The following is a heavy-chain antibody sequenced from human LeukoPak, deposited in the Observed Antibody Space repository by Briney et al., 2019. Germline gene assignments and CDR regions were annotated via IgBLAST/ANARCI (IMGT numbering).Heavy chain of an antibody. CDR1: GYTFTGYY. J-gene: IGHJ5*02. Sequence: ASVKVSCKASGYTFTGYYMHWVRQAPGQGLEWMGWINPNSGGTNYAQKFQGRVTMTRDTSISTAYMELSRLRSDDTAVYYCARAPFYYYYDSSGSGLFDPWGPGTLVTVSS. V-gene: IGHV1-2*02. CDR3: ARAPFYYYYDSSGSGLFDP. D-gene: IGHD3-22*01. CDR2: INPNSGGT.